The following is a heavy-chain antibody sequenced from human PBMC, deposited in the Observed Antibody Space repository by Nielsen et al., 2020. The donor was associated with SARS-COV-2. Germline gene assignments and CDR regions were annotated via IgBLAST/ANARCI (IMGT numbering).Heavy chain of an antibody. CDR2: INPGGSGT. J-gene: IGHJ4*02. Sequence: ASVKVSCKASGYVFTDYYIHWVRQAPGQGLEWVGRINPGGSGTRYAQKFQGRVTMTRDTSITTAYMELSSLTSDDTAVYYCARDLLSSWTHPGRKFFDYWGQGSLVTVSS. D-gene: IGHD6-6*01. V-gene: IGHV1-2*06. CDR3: ARDLLSSWTHPGRKFFDY. CDR1: GYVFTDYY.